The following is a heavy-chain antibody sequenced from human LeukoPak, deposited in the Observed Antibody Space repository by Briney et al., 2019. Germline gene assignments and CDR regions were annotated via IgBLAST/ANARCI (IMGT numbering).Heavy chain of an antibody. J-gene: IGHJ4*02. V-gene: IGHV4-61*02. Sequence: SETLSLTCTVSGGSISSSSYYWSWIRQPAGKGLEWIGRIYTSGSTNYNPSLKSRVTISVDTSKNQFSLKLSSVTAADTAVYYCARGGTRGAIDYWGQGTLVTVSS. CDR2: IYTSGST. D-gene: IGHD6-25*01. CDR1: GGSISSSSYY. CDR3: ARGGTRGAIDY.